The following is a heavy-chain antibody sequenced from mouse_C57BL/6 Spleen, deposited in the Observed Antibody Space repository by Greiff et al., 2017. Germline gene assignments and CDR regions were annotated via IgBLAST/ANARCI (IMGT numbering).Heavy chain of an antibody. Sequence: QVQLQQSGAELAKPGASVKLSCKASGYTFTRYWMHWVKQRPGQGLEWIGYINPSSGDTKYNQKFKDKATLTADKSSSTAYMQLSSLTYEDSAVFNGARMIITTVPLDDWGQGTTLTVSS. CDR2: INPSSGDT. V-gene: IGHV1-7*01. CDR1: GYTFTRYW. J-gene: IGHJ2*01. CDR3: ARMIITTVPLDD. D-gene: IGHD1-1*01.